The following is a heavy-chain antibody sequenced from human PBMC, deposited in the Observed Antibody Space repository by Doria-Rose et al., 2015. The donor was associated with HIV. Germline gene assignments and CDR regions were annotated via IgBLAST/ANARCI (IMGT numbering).Heavy chain of an antibody. V-gene: IGHV3-9*01. J-gene: IGHJ6*03. CDR1: GFSFESYA. CDR2: ISWDSGAK. Sequence: VQLVQSGGGLVQPGRSLRLSCVGSGFSFESYAMHWVRLAPGKGLEWVAGISWDSGAKGNADSVECRFTISRDNAKKAVNLERRSLRPEDTSFYYCAKAPIIGPKYSFYMDVWAKGTSVTVSS. CDR3: AKAPIIGPKYSFYMDV. D-gene: IGHD2-21*01.